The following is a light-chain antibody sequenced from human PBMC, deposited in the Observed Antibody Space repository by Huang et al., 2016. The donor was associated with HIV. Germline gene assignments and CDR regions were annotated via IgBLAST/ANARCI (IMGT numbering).Light chain of an antibody. CDR2: GAS. J-gene: IGKJ1*01. Sequence: EIVLTQSPGTLSLSPGERATLSCRASQSVSSSYLAWYQQKPGQAPRLLFYGASSRATCIPDRCSGSGSGTDFTLTISRLEPEDFAVYYCQQYDSSPWTFGQGTKVEIK. CDR1: QSVSSSY. V-gene: IGKV3-20*01. CDR3: QQYDSSPWT.